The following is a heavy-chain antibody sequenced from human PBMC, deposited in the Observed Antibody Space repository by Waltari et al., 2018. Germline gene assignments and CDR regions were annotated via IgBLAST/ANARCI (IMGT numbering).Heavy chain of an antibody. CDR1: DGSFSGYF. CDR2: INRDGSN. J-gene: IGHJ6*02. V-gene: IGHV4-34*01. Sequence: QVQLQQWGAGLLKPSETLSLTCAVYDGSFSGYFWSWIRQSPGKGLEWIGQINRDGSNIYNPSLKSRVAMSVDTLKSQISLRLTSVTAADAAVYYCARVGDYHGSGRFGLDVWDQGTRVTVSS. CDR3: ARVGDYHGSGRFGLDV. D-gene: IGHD3-10*01.